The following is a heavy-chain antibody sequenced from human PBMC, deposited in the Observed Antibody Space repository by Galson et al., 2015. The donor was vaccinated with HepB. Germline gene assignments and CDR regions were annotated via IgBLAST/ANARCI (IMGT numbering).Heavy chain of an antibody. CDR2: IIPILGIA. D-gene: IGHD3-10*01. CDR1: GYTFTSYG. Sequence: SVKVSCKASGYTFTSYGISWVRQAPGQGLEWMGRIIPILGIANYAQKFQGRVTITADKSTSTAYMELSSLRSEDTAVYYCARKNGFTMVRGVSFDYWGQGTLVTVSS. J-gene: IGHJ4*02. CDR3: ARKNGFTMVRGVSFDY. V-gene: IGHV1-69*04.